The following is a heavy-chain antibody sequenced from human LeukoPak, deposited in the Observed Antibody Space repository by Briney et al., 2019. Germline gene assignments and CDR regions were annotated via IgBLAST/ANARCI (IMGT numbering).Heavy chain of an antibody. J-gene: IGHJ3*02. CDR1: GGSISSSNW. CDR3: ARAFYYYDSSGYADAFDI. Sequence: SETLSLTCAVSGGSISSSNWWSWVRPPPGKGLEWIGEIYHSGSTNYNPSLKSRVTISVDKSKNQFSLKLSSVTAADTAVYYCARAFYYYDSSGYADAFDIWGQGTMVTVSS. D-gene: IGHD3-22*01. V-gene: IGHV4-4*02. CDR2: IYHSGST.